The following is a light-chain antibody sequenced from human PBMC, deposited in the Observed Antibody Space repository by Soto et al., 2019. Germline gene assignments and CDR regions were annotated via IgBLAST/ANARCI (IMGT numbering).Light chain of an antibody. Sequence: EFVLTHSPATLSLSPGEIATLSCTASQSISSYLTWYQQKPGQAPRVLIYGASTRATGIPARFSGSASGTEFTLTISSLQAEDFAVYYCQQYNDWPPKITFGGGTKVDIK. V-gene: IGKV3-15*01. CDR3: QQYNDWPPKIT. J-gene: IGKJ4*01. CDR1: QSISSY. CDR2: GAS.